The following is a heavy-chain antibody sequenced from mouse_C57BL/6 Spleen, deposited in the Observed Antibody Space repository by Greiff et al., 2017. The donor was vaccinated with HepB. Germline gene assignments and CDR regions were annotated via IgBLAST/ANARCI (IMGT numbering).Heavy chain of an antibody. CDR2: IDPSDSET. J-gene: IGHJ3*01. D-gene: IGHD1-1*01. V-gene: IGHV1-52*01. Sequence: QVQLKESGAELVRPGSSVKLSCKASGYTFTSYWMHWVKQRPIQGLEWIGNIDPSDSETHYNQKFKDKATLTVDKSSSTAYMQLSSLTSEDSAVYYCARGDYYGSPLAYWGQGTLVTVSA. CDR3: ARGDYYGSPLAY. CDR1: GYTFTSYW.